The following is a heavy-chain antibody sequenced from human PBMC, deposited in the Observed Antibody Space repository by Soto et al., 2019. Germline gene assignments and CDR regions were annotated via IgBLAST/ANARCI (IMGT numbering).Heavy chain of an antibody. Sequence: SVELSWKASGDTFTSTSITSVGHDPGQGLEWVGWISAYNGNTNYGKMVQGRVTMTTDTSTSTGYLELRSLRSDDTAVYFCARQNYYSGMDVWGQGHTVTGSS. V-gene: IGHV1-18*01. CDR3: ARQNYYSGMDV. CDR2: ISAYNGNT. J-gene: IGHJ6*02. CDR1: GDTFTSTS.